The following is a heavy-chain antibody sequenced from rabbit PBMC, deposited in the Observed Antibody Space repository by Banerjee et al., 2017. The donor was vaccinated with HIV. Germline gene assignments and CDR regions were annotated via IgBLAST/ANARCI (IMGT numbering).Heavy chain of an antibody. J-gene: IGHJ4*01. CDR1: GFSFSSSYW. Sequence: QSLEESGGDLVKPGASLTLTCTASGFSFSSSYWICWVRQAPGKGLEWIACISAGSSGSTYYATWAKGRFTISKTSSTTVTLQMTSLTAADTATYFCARGGDAGSSYPNLWGPGTLVTVS. V-gene: IGHV1S40*01. CDR3: ARGGDAGSSYPNL. CDR2: ISAGSSGST. D-gene: IGHD8-1*01.